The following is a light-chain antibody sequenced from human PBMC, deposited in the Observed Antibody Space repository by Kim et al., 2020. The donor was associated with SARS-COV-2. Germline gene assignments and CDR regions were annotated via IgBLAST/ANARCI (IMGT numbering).Light chain of an antibody. Sequence: QYISLSCTGTRSDVGGYKYVSWYQQHPGKAPKLVIYEVSNRPSGVSNRFSGSKSGNTASLTISGLQAEDEADYYCSSYIRGSTNYVFGTGTKVTVL. CDR2: EVS. V-gene: IGLV2-14*01. CDR1: RSDVGGYKY. J-gene: IGLJ1*01. CDR3: SSYIRGSTNYV.